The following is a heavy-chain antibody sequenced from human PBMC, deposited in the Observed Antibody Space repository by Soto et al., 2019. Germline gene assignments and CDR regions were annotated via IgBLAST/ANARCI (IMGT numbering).Heavy chain of an antibody. CDR1: GYSFTDYY. V-gene: IGHV1-2*02. CDR2: INPNTGGT. Sequence: QVQLVQSGAEVKKPGASVKVSCKASGYSFTDYYIHWVRQAPGQGLEWMGRINPNTGGTNYAQNFQGRATITRDTSITTAYMELSGLRSDDTAVYYCARVKSGSWLFPLFDYWGQGTLVTVSS. J-gene: IGHJ4*02. CDR3: ARVKSGSWLFPLFDY. D-gene: IGHD6-13*01.